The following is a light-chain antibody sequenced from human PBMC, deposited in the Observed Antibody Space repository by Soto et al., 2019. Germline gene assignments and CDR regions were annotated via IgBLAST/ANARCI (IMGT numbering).Light chain of an antibody. CDR1: SSDVGDYNY. CDR3: CSYAGSYTLWV. J-gene: IGLJ3*02. V-gene: IGLV2-11*01. CDR2: DVN. Sequence: QSALTQPRSVSGSPGQSVTFSCTGTSSDVGDYNYVSWYQQHPGKAPKLMIYDVNKRPSGVPDRFSGSKSGNTASLTISGLQAEDEADYYCCSYAGSYTLWVFGGGTKLTVL.